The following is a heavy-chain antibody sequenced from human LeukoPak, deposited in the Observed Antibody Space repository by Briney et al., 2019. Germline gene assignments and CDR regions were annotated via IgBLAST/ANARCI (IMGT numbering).Heavy chain of an antibody. CDR1: GYIFNSYG. J-gene: IGHJ4*02. CDR3: ARDPVGANGVFDY. CDR2: ISAFNGNT. V-gene: IGHV1-18*01. Sequence: ASVTVSCKASGYIFNSYGISWVRQAPGQGLEWMGWISAFNGNTNYAQKFQGRVTMTTGTSTNTAYMELKSLSSDDTAVYFCARDPVGANGVFDYWGQGTLVTVSS. D-gene: IGHD1-26*01.